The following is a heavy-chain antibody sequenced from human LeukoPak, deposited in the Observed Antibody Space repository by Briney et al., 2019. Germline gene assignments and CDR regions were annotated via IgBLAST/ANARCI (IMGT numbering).Heavy chain of an antibody. D-gene: IGHD4-17*01. Sequence: SETLSLTCAVYGGSFSGYYWSWIRQPPGKGLEWIGEINHSGSTNYNPSLKSRVTISVDTSKNQFSLKLSSVTAADTAVYYCARYLRTMTTVSNWFDPWGQGTLVTVSS. CDR2: INHSGST. CDR1: GGSFSGYY. J-gene: IGHJ5*02. V-gene: IGHV4-34*01. CDR3: ARYLRTMTTVSNWFDP.